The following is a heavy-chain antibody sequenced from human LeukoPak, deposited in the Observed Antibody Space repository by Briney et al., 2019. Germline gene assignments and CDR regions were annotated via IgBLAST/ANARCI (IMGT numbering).Heavy chain of an antibody. CDR2: ISSSSSYI. V-gene: IGHV3-21*01. D-gene: IGHD6-19*01. CDR1: GFTFSSYS. CDR3: ARGYSSGWEYFDY. Sequence: GGSLRLSCAASGFTFSSYSMNWVRQAPGKGLEWVSSISSSSSYIYYADSVKGRFTISRDNAKNSLYLQMNSLRAEDTAVYYCARGYSSGWEYFDYWSQGTLVTVSS. J-gene: IGHJ4*02.